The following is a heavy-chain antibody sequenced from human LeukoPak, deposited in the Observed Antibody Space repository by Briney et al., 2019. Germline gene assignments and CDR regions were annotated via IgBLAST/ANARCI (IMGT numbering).Heavy chain of an antibody. J-gene: IGHJ4*02. Sequence: PGGFLRLSCAASGFTFNKAWMSWVRQAPGKGLEWVGRIKSKTDGGTTDYAAPVKGRFTISRDDSKNTLYLQMNSLKTEDTAVYYCTTVLEGYYDSSGYYYADYWGQGTLVTVSS. CDR1: GFTFNKAW. D-gene: IGHD3-22*01. CDR3: TTVLEGYYDSSGYYYADY. CDR2: IKSKTDGGTT. V-gene: IGHV3-15*01.